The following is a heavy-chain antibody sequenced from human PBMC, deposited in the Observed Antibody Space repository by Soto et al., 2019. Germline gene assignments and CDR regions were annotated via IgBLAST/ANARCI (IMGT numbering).Heavy chain of an antibody. Sequence: PSETLSLTCTVCGGSVSSSRYYWGWVRQPPGKGLEWIGSVYYSGSTYYNPSLESRVTISVDKSKNQFSLKLMSLSAADTAVYYCGRLEGLATISYYFDYWGQGALVTVSS. CDR1: GGSVSSSRYY. V-gene: IGHV4-39*01. CDR3: GRLEGLATISYYFDY. D-gene: IGHD3-9*01. CDR2: VYYSGST. J-gene: IGHJ4*02.